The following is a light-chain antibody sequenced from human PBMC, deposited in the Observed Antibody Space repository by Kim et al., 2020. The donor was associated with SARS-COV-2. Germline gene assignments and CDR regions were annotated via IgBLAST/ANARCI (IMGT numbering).Light chain of an antibody. V-gene: IGKV1-39*01. CDR1: QSVKNY. J-gene: IGKJ2*01. CDR2: AAS. CDR3: QQTYST. Sequence: DIQMTQSPSFLSASVGDTVTITCRSSQSVKNYVNWYQQRPGKAPTLLIYAASSLQSGVPSRFSGTGSGTDFTLTISTLQPEDSATYYCQQTYSTFGQGTKLDI.